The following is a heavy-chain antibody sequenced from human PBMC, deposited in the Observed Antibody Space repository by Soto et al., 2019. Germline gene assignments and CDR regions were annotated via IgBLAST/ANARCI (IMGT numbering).Heavy chain of an antibody. D-gene: IGHD3-22*01. CDR1: GGSISSGGYS. Sequence: PSETLSLTCAVSGGSISSGGYSWSWIRQPPGKGLEWIGYIYHSGSTYYNPSLKSRVTISVDRSKNQFSLKLSSVTAADTAVYYCASAPRYYYDSSGYYPLNYWGQGTLVT. CDR3: ASAPRYYYDSSGYYPLNY. CDR2: IYHSGST. V-gene: IGHV4-30-2*01. J-gene: IGHJ4*02.